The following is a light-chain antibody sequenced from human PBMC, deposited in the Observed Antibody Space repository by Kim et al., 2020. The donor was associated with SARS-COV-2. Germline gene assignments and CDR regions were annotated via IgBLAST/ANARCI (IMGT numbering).Light chain of an antibody. V-gene: IGLV4-69*01. CDR1: SGHSSYD. CDR3: QTWGPGIRV. CDR2: LNSDGSL. Sequence: QLVLTQSPSASASLGASVKLTSTLSSGHSSYDIAWHQQQPETGPRYLMKLNSDGSLSKGDGIPDRFSGSSSGAERYLTISSLQSEDEADYYCQTWGPGIRVFGGGTKLTVL. J-gene: IGLJ3*02.